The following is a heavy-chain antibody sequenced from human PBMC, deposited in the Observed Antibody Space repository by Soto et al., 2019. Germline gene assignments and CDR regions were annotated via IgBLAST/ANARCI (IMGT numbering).Heavy chain of an antibody. J-gene: IGHJ6*02. Sequence: QVQLVQSGAEVKKPGASVKVSCKASGYTFTSYYMHWVRLAPGQGLEWMGIINPDGGGTSYAQQFQGRVIMTSDTSTSTVYMEMSSLRSEDTAVYYCAVGGSYLSRDVWGQGTTVTVSS. D-gene: IGHD1-26*01. V-gene: IGHV1-46*01. CDR2: INPDGGGT. CDR1: GYTFTSYY. CDR3: AVGGSYLSRDV.